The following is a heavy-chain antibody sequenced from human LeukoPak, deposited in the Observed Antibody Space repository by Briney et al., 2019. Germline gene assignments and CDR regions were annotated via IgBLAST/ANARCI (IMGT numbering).Heavy chain of an antibody. CDR1: GGSISSGDYY. CDR2: IYYSGST. D-gene: IGHD3-9*01. CDR3: ARYLTGGCVTKRTDYDILTGYYYFDY. J-gene: IGHJ4*02. V-gene: IGHV4-30-4*08. Sequence: SETLSLSCTVSGGSISSGDYYWSWIRQPPGKGLEWIGYIYYSGSTYYNPSLKSRVTISVDTSKNQFSLKLSSVTAADTAVYYCARYLTGGCVTKRTDYDILTGYYYFDYWGQGTLVTVSS.